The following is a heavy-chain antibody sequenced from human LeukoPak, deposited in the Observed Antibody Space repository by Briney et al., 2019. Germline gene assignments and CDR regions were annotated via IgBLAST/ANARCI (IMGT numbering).Heavy chain of an antibody. CDR3: ARARPKYNWNDLYYYYYMDV. Sequence: SQTLSLTCAISGDSVSSNSAAWNWIRQSPSRGLEWLGRTYYRSKWYNDYAVSVKSRITINPDTSKNQFSLQLNSVTPEDTAVYYCARARPKYNWNDLYYYYYMDVWGKGTTVTASS. D-gene: IGHD1-1*01. V-gene: IGHV6-1*01. CDR1: GDSVSSNSAA. J-gene: IGHJ6*03. CDR2: TYYRSKWYN.